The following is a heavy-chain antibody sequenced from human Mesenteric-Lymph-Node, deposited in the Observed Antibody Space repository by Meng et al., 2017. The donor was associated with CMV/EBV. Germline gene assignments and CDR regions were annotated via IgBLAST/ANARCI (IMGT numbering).Heavy chain of an antibody. CDR3: AKDGTEGLAPLKPKAFDY. CDR1: GGSISSGDYY. CDR2: ISWNSGSI. J-gene: IGHJ4*02. D-gene: IGHD6-19*01. V-gene: IGHV3-9*01. Sequence: GGSLRLSCTVSGGSISSGDYYWSWIRQPPGKGLEWVSGISWNSGSIGYADSVKGRFTISRDNAKNSLYLQMNSLRAEDTALYYCAKDGTEGLAPLKPKAFDYWGQGTLVTVSS.